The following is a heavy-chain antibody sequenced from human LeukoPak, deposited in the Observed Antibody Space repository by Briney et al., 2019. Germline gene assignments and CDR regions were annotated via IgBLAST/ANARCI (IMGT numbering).Heavy chain of an antibody. Sequence: PSETLSLTCAVYGGSFSGYYWSWVRQAPGKGLEWVSVIYSGGSTYYADSVKGRFTISRDNSKNTLYLQMNSLRAEDTAVHYCARSHPYYGSGSTAPRGDYWGQGTLVTVSS. J-gene: IGHJ4*02. CDR3: ARSHPYYGSGSTAPRGDY. V-gene: IGHV3-66*01. CDR1: GGSFSGYY. D-gene: IGHD3-10*01. CDR2: IYSGGST.